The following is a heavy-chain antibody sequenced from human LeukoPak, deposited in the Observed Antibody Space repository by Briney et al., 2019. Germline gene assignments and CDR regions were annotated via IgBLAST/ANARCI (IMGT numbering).Heavy chain of an antibody. CDR1: GFTFSSYG. CDR2: ISYDGNNK. CDR3: AREHCSSTRCFRRFEP. Sequence: PGGSLRLSCAASGFTFSSYGMHWVRQAPGKGLEWVAVISYDGNNKYYADSVKGRFTISRDNSKNTLYLQMNSLRAEDTAVYYCAREHCSSTRCFRRFEPWGQGTLVTVSS. D-gene: IGHD2-2*01. J-gene: IGHJ5*02. V-gene: IGHV3-30*03.